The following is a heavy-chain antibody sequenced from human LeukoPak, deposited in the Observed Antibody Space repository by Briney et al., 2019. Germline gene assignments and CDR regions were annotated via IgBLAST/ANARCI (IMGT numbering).Heavy chain of an antibody. V-gene: IGHV3-23*01. CDR3: AKTYDILTGFRNAFDI. D-gene: IGHD3-9*01. J-gene: IGHJ3*02. Sequence: GGSLRLSCAASGSTFSSYAMSWVRQAPGKGLEWVSAISGSGGSTYYADSVKGRFTISRDNSKNTLYLQMNSLRAEDTAVYYCAKTYDILTGFRNAFDIWGQGTMVTVSS. CDR1: GSTFSSYA. CDR2: ISGSGGST.